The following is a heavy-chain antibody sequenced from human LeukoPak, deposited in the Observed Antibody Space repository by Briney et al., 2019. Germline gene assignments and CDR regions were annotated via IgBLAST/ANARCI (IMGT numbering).Heavy chain of an antibody. CDR2: INSDGSST. CDR3: ARAEYSYGSTGQDFDY. V-gene: IGHV3-74*01. Sequence: GGSLRLSCAASGFTFSSYWMHWVRQAPGRGLVWVSRINSDGSSTSYADSVKGRFTISRDNAKNTLYLQMNSLRAEDTAVYYCARAEYSYGSTGQDFDYWGQGTLVTVSS. CDR1: GFTFSSYW. J-gene: IGHJ4*02. D-gene: IGHD5-18*01.